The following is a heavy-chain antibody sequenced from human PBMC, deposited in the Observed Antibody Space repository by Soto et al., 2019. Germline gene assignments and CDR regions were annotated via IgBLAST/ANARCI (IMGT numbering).Heavy chain of an antibody. CDR3: ASAIRDYGGFDGAFDI. CDR2: IKQDGSEK. D-gene: IGHD4-17*01. Sequence: EVQLVESGGGLVQPGGSLRLSCAASGFTFSSYWMSWVRQAPGKGLEWVANIKQDGSEKYYVDSVKGRFTISKDNAKNSLYLQMSSVRAEDTAVYYCASAIRDYGGFDGAFDIWGQGTMVTVSS. V-gene: IGHV3-7*05. J-gene: IGHJ3*02. CDR1: GFTFSSYW.